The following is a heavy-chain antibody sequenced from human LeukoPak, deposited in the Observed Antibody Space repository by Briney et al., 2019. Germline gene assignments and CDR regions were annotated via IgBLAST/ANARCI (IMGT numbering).Heavy chain of an antibody. J-gene: IGHJ4*02. V-gene: IGHV4-39*01. CDR2: IYSGGMT. Sequence: SETLSDSRTVTGGSISSGDYYWSWLRQPPGKGLEWIASIYSGGMTFYSPSLKSRLTISADTSRNHFSLRLSSVTAADTALYFCARHFDHPTAYFDSWGQGSLVTVSS. D-gene: IGHD1-14*01. CDR3: ARHFDHPTAYFDS. CDR1: GGSISSGDYY.